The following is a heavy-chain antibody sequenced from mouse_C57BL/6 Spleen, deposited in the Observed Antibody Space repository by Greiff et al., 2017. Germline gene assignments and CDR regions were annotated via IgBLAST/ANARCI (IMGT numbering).Heavy chain of an antibody. J-gene: IGHJ1*03. V-gene: IGHV1-80*01. CDR2: IYPGDGDT. CDR1: GYAFSSYW. Sequence: QVQLQQSGAELVKPGASVKISCKASGYAFSSYWMNWVKQRPGKGLEWIGQIYPGDGDTNYNGKFKGKATLTADKSSSTAYMQVSSLTSADSAVYFGARSDGSSYVYCYVDVWGTGTTVTVSS. D-gene: IGHD1-1*01. CDR3: ARSDGSSYVYCYVDV.